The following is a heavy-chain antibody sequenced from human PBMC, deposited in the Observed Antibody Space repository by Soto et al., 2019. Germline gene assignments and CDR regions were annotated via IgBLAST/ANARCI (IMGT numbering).Heavy chain of an antibody. Sequence: QVQLVESGGGVVQPGRSLRLSCAASGFTFSSYAMHWVRQAPGKGLEWVAVISYDGSNKYYADSVKGRFTISRDNSKNTLYLQMNSLRAEDTAVYYCARRVITRYWYFDLWGRGTLVTVSS. CDR3: ARRVITRYWYFDL. D-gene: IGHD3-22*01. V-gene: IGHV3-30-3*01. J-gene: IGHJ2*01. CDR1: GFTFSSYA. CDR2: ISYDGSNK.